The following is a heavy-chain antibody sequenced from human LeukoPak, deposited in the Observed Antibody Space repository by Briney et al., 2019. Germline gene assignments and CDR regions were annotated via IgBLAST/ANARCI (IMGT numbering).Heavy chain of an antibody. CDR1: GCTFSSYS. J-gene: IGHJ4*02. V-gene: IGHV3-21*01. D-gene: IGHD3-22*01. Sequence: GGSLRLSCAASGCTFSSYSMNWVRKAPGKGLEWVSSISSSSSYIYYADSVKGRFTISRDNAKNSLYLQMNSLRAEDTAVYYCARDSAMIVVGSFDYWGQGTLVTVSS. CDR3: ARDSAMIVVGSFDY. CDR2: ISSSSSYI.